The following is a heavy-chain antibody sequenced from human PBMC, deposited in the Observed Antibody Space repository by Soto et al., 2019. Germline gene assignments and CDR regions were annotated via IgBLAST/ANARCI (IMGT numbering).Heavy chain of an antibody. CDR2: ILPNGGT. J-gene: IGHJ4*02. CDR1: GGSISGYY. Sequence: QVQLQGSGPGLVKPSETLSLTCTVSGGSISGYYWSWIRQPPGKGLEWIGEILPNGGTNYNPSFKSRVTISVDKSKNNFSLRLNSVTAADTAVYYCASGNHGITGTSDYWGQGTLVTVSS. CDR3: ASGNHGITGTSDY. V-gene: IGHV4-4*09. D-gene: IGHD1-7*01.